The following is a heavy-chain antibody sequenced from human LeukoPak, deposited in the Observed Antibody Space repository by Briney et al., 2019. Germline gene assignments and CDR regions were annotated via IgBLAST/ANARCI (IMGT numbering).Heavy chain of an antibody. CDR3: ARGYSPSGI. V-gene: IGHV3-7*01. CDR2: IKQDGSEK. J-gene: IGHJ3*02. Sequence: GGSLRLSCAASGFTFSNYWMNWVRQAPGKGLEWVANIKQDGSEKYYVDSVKGRFTISRDNAKNSLYLQMNSLRAEDTAVYYCARGYSPSGIWGQGTMVTVSS. D-gene: IGHD6-19*01. CDR1: GFTFSNYW.